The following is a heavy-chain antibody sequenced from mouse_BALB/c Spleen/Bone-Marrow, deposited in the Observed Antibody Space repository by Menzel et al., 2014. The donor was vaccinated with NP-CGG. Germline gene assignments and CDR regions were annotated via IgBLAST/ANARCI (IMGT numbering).Heavy chain of an antibody. CDR1: GFTFSSFG. CDR3: ARSLLQLSYAMDY. V-gene: IGHV5-17*02. J-gene: IGHJ4*01. D-gene: IGHD1-2*01. CDR2: VSSGSSTI. Sequence: EVQGVESGGGLVQPGGSRKLSCAASGFTFSSFGMHWVRQAPEKGLEWVAYVSSGSSTIYYADTVKGRFTISRDNPKNTLFLQMTSLRSEDTAMYYCARSLLQLSYAMDYWGQGTSVTVSS.